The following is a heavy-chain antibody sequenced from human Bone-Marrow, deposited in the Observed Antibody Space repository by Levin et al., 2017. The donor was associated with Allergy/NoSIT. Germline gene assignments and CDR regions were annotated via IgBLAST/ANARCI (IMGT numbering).Heavy chain of an antibody. CDR3: ARDGDDSSSWLIDNWFDP. CDR1: GGTFSSYA. J-gene: IGHJ5*02. Sequence: ASVKVSCKASGGTFSSYAISWVRQAPGQGLEWMGGIIPIFGTANYAQKFQGRVTITADKSTSTAYMELSSLRSEDTAVYYCARDGDDSSSWLIDNWFDPWGQGTLVTVSS. V-gene: IGHV1-69*06. D-gene: IGHD6-13*01. CDR2: IIPIFGTA.